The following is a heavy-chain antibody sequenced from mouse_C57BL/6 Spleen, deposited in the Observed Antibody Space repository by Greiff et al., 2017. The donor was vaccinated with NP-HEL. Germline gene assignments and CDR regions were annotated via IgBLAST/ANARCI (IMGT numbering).Heavy chain of an antibody. CDR2: INPYNGGT. CDR1: GYTFTDYY. J-gene: IGHJ3*01. V-gene: IGHV1-19*01. D-gene: IGHD1-1*01. CDR3: ARDYGSSYVAWFAY. Sequence: EVKLMESGPVLVKPGASVKMSCKASGYTFTDYYMNWVKQSHGKSLEWIGVINPYNGGTSYNQKFKGKATLTVDPSSSTAYMELNSLTSEDSAVYYCARDYGSSYVAWFAYWGQGTLVTVSA.